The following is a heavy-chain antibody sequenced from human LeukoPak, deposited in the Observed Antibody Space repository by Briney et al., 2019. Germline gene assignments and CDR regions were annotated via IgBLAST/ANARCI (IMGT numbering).Heavy chain of an antibody. Sequence: SVKVSCKASGGTFSSYAISWVRQAPGQGLEWMGGIIPIFGTANYAQKFQGRVTITTDESTSTAYMELSSLRSEDMAVYYCAIAVLGSWYFDPWGQGTLVTVSS. J-gene: IGHJ5*02. CDR3: AIAVLGSWYFDP. CDR1: GGTFSSYA. D-gene: IGHD6-13*01. V-gene: IGHV1-69*05. CDR2: IIPIFGTA.